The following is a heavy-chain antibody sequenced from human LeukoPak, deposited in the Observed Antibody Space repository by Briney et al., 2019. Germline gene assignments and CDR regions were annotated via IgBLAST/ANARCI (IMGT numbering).Heavy chain of an antibody. D-gene: IGHD6-6*01. CDR1: GFTFSSYG. Sequence: GGSLRLSCAASGFTFSSYGMHWVRQAPGKGLEWVAVIWYEGSNKYYADSVKGRFTISRDNSKNTLYLQMNSLRAEDTAVYYCARDGEDFEYSSSFALGVLDYWGQGTLVTVSS. CDR3: ARDGEDFEYSSSFALGVLDY. V-gene: IGHV3-33*01. CDR2: IWYEGSNK. J-gene: IGHJ4*02.